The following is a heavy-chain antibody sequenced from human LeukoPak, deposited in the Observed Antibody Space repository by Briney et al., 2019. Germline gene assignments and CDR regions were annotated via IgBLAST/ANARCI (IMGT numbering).Heavy chain of an antibody. V-gene: IGHV3-30*02. Sequence: GGSLRLSCAASGFTFSSYGMHWVRQAPGKGLEWVAFIRYDGSNKYYADSVKGRFTISRDNSKNTLYLQMNSLKTEDTAVYFCTTEIDWGQGTLVTVSS. CDR1: GFTFSSYG. CDR3: TTEID. CDR2: IRYDGSNK. J-gene: IGHJ4*02.